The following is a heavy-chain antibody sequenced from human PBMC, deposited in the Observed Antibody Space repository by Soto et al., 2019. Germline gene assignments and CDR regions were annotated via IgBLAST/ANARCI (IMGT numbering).Heavy chain of an antibody. CDR2: ISGGGDNT. J-gene: IGHJ4*02. CDR3: AKSFYSAHSGSFDC. D-gene: IGHD3-22*01. V-gene: IGHV3-23*01. Sequence: EVQLLESGGGLVQPGGSLRLSCAASGFTFSGYGMNWVRQAPGKGLEWVSGISGGGDNTNYADSVKSRFTISRNKSNNTLFLQMNNLGAEDTDVYFCAKSFYSAHSGSFDCWGQGTLVTVSS. CDR1: GFTFSGYG.